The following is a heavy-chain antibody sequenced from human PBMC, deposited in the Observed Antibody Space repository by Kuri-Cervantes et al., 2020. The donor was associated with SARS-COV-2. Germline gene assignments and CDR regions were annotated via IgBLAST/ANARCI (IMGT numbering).Heavy chain of an antibody. Sequence: GESLKISCAASGFTFRNYWMSWVRQAPGKGLEWVANIILDGSEKHYVDSVKGRFTISRDNAKNSLYLQMNSLRAEDTAVYYCARDLDSSSWFDYWGQGTLVTVSS. J-gene: IGHJ4*02. CDR2: IILDGSEK. CDR1: GFTFRNYW. CDR3: ARDLDSSSWFDY. D-gene: IGHD6-13*01. V-gene: IGHV3-7*01.